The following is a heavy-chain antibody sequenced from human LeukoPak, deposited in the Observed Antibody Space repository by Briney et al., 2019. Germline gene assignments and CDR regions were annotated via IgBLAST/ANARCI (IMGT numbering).Heavy chain of an antibody. CDR3: ASRGGFGELSGLNAFDI. Sequence: GGSLRLSCAASGFTVSSNYMSWVRQAPGKGLEWVSVIYSGGSTYYADSVKGRFTISRDNSKNTLYLQMNSLRAEDTAVYYCASRGGFGELSGLNAFDIWGQGTMVTVSS. V-gene: IGHV3-53*01. J-gene: IGHJ3*02. CDR2: IYSGGST. CDR1: GFTVSSNY. D-gene: IGHD3-10*01.